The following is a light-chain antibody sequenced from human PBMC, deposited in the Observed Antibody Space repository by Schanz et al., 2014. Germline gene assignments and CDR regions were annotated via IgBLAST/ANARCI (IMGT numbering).Light chain of an antibody. J-gene: IGKJ2*01. CDR3: QQYNNWLQT. CDR2: DVS. Sequence: IVLTQSPATLSLSPGESATLSCRASQSVSGYLAWYQQKPGRAPRLVIYDVSKRATGIPARFSGSGSGTDFTLTISSLEPEDFAVYYCQQYNNWLQTFGQGTKLEIK. CDR1: QSVSGY. V-gene: IGKV3-11*01.